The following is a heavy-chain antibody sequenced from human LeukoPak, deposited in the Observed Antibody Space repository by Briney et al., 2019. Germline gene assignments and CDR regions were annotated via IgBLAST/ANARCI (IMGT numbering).Heavy chain of an antibody. CDR2: ISGSGSTI. D-gene: IGHD1-26*01. CDR3: ARDGEWELPGIDY. Sequence: GGSLRLSCAASGFTFSSYEMNWVRQAPGKGLEWVSYISGSGSTIYYADSVKGRFTISRDNAKNSLYLQMNSLRAEDTAVYYCARDGEWELPGIDYWGQGTLVTVSS. CDR1: GFTFSSYE. V-gene: IGHV3-48*03. J-gene: IGHJ4*02.